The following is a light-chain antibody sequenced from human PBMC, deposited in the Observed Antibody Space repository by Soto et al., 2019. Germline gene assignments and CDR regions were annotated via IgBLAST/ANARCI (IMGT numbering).Light chain of an antibody. V-gene: IGKV3-20*01. CDR2: DAS. Sequence: IVLTQSPGTLSLSPGERATLSCRASEKVASNYLAWYQQKPGQAPRLLIFDASSRATDIPDRFSGSGSGTDFTLIISRLEPEDFAVYHCQQYAISPSTFGQGTKVEVK. J-gene: IGKJ1*01. CDR3: QQYAISPST. CDR1: EKVASNY.